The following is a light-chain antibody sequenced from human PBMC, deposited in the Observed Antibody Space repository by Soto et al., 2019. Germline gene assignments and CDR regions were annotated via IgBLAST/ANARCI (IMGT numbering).Light chain of an antibody. CDR2: EVN. CDR3: SSYAGSKNLV. Sequence: QSALTQPTSASGSPGQSVTISCTGTSSDVGGYNSVSWYQQHPGKAPKLMIYEVNKRPSGVPDRFSASKSDSTASLTVSGLQAEDEAHYYCSSYAGSKNLVFGGGTKLTVL. V-gene: IGLV2-8*01. J-gene: IGLJ2*01. CDR1: SSDVGGYNS.